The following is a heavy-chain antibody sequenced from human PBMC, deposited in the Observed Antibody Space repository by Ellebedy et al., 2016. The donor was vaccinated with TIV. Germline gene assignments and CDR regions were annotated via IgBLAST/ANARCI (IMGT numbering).Heavy chain of an antibody. CDR3: ARDDALDGGYLDS. D-gene: IGHD3-16*01. CDR2: IRGRDGRT. Sequence: GESLKISCAASGFTFANYAMTWVRPVPGKGLEWFSSIRGRDGRTSYTDSAKGRFTISRDNSKNTRFLQMNNLRVEDTAMYYCARDDALDGGYLDSWGQGTLVTVSS. V-gene: IGHV3-23*01. J-gene: IGHJ4*02. CDR1: GFTFANYA.